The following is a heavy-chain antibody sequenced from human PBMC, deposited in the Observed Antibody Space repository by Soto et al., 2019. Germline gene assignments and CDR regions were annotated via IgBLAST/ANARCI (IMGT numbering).Heavy chain of an antibody. CDR2: ISSSSSTI. Sequence: EVQLVESGGGLVQPGGSLRLSCAASGFTFSSYSMNWVRQAPGKGLEWVSYISSSSSTIYYADSVKGRFTISRDNSKISLYLQMNSLRAEDTAVCYCARDLNYGLFDYWGQGTRVTVSS. CDR3: ARDLNYGLFDY. V-gene: IGHV3-48*01. CDR1: GFTFSSYS. D-gene: IGHD4-17*01. J-gene: IGHJ4*02.